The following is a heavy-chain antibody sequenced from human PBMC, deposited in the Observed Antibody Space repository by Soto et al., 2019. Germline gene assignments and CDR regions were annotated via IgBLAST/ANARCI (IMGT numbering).Heavy chain of an antibody. V-gene: IGHV3-33*01. Sequence: QPGGSLRLSCAASGFHFRSYDMHWVRQSPGKGPEWLAVIWYDGSKTYDADSVKGRFTISRDNSKDTLFLQMKSLRAEDTAIYYCVRGADQRFLEPTDFGLWGQGTLVTVSS. J-gene: IGHJ4*02. CDR2: IWYDGSKT. CDR3: VRGADQRFLEPTDFGL. D-gene: IGHD3-3*01. CDR1: GFHFRSYD.